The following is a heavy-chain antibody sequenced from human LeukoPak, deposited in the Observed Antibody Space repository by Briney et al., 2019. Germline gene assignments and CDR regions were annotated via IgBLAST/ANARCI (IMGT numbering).Heavy chain of an antibody. CDR2: INPSGGST. V-gene: IGHV1-46*01. D-gene: IGHD3-22*01. J-gene: IGHJ4*02. CDR3: ARGPRRSTMITDPLQFDY. CDR1: GYTFTSYY. Sequence: GASVKVSCKASGYTFTSYYMHWVRQAPGQGLEWMGIINPSGGSTSYAQKFQGRVTMTRDTSTSAVYMELSSLRSEDTAVYYCARGPRRSTMITDPLQFDYWGQGTLVTVSS.